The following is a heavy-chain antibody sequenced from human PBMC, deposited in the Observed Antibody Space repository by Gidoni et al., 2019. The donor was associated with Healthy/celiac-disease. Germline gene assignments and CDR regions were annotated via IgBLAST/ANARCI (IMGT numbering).Heavy chain of an antibody. Sequence: EVQLVESGGGVVRPGGSLRLSCPASGFTFDDYGMSWVRQAPGKGLEWVSGINWNGGSTGYADSVKGRFTISRDNAKNSLYLQMNSLRAEDTALYYCARVFPYCGGDCYLDMDVWGKGTTVTVSS. CDR2: INWNGGST. D-gene: IGHD2-21*02. V-gene: IGHV3-20*04. J-gene: IGHJ6*03. CDR1: GFTFDDYG. CDR3: ARVFPYCGGDCYLDMDV.